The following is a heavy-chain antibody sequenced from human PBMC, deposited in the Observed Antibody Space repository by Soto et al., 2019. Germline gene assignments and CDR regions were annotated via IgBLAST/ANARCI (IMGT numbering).Heavy chain of an antibody. Sequence: EVQLEQSGGGWVQPGESLRLSFAASGFVFSVYYMHWVRQVPGKAPVWVARISADGKNTTYTDSAKGRFTISRDNAKDTLYLQMSNLRPEDTAVDYCTRGPRPSSIGTGAYWGRGTQVTVSS. J-gene: IGHJ4*02. D-gene: IGHD1-1*01. V-gene: IGHV3-74*03. CDR1: GFVFSVYY. CDR2: ISADGKNT. CDR3: TRGPRPSSIGTGAY.